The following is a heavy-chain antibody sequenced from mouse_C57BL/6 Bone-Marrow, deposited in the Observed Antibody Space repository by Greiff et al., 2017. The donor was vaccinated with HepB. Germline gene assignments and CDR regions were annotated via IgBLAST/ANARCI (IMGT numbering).Heavy chain of an antibody. CDR1: GYTFTDYN. CDR2: INPNNGGT. Sequence: VHVKQSGPELVKPGASVKIPCKASGYTFTDYNMDWVKQSHGKSLEWIGDINPNNGGTIYNQKFKGKATLTVDKSSSTAYMELRSLTSEDTAVYYCARWGTYDGYQDYFDYWGQGTTLTVSS. J-gene: IGHJ2*01. CDR3: ARWGTYDGYQDYFDY. V-gene: IGHV1-18*01. D-gene: IGHD2-3*01.